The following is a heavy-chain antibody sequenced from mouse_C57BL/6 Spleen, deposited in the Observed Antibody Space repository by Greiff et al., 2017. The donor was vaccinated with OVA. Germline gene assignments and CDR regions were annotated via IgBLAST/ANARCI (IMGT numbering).Heavy chain of an antibody. Sequence: VMLVESGPGLVAPSQSLSITCTVSGFSLTSYAISWVRQPPGKGLEWLGVLWNGGGTNYNSALKSRLSISKDNSKSQVFLKMNSLQTDDTARYYCARYWARDYAMDYWGQGTSVTVSS. CDR3: ARYWARDYAMDY. CDR1: GFSLTSYA. V-gene: IGHV2-9-1*01. CDR2: LWNGGGT. J-gene: IGHJ4*01. D-gene: IGHD4-1*01.